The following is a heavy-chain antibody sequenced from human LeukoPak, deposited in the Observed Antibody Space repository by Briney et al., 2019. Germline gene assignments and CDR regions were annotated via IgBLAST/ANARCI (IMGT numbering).Heavy chain of an antibody. CDR3: ARAPITSPFYFDY. J-gene: IGHJ4*02. CDR1: GFAFDEHG. Sequence: GGSLRLSCTASGFAFDEHGMSWVGQVQGKGLEWVSGINWSGGSTGYADPLRGRFTISRDNAKNSLYLQMDSLRAEDTALYYCARAPITSPFYFDYWGQGTLVTVSS. CDR2: INWSGGST. V-gene: IGHV3-20*04. D-gene: IGHD2-2*01.